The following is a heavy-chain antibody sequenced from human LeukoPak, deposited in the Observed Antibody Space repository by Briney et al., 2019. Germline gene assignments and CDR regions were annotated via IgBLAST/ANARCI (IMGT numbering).Heavy chain of an antibody. V-gene: IGHV3-21*01. D-gene: IGHD2-8*02. Sequence: GGSLRLSCAASGFTFSTYSMNWVRRAPGKGLEWVSSISSDSSYINYADSVKGRFTISRDNAKNSLYLQMNSLRAEDTAVYYCARDLSLTGWGQGTMVTVSS. CDR3: ARDLSLTG. CDR1: GFTFSTYS. CDR2: ISSDSSYI. J-gene: IGHJ3*01.